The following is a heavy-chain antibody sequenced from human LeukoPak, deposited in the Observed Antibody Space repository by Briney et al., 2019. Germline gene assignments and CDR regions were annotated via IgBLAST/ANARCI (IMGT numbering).Heavy chain of an antibody. J-gene: IGHJ4*02. CDR1: GFTFSTHT. D-gene: IGHD5/OR15-5a*01. V-gene: IGHV3-30*04. CDR3: VRQSTGLDY. Sequence: GGSLRLSCAPSGFTFSTHTMHWVGQARGKGLEWVAVIEADGRNKFHAESVRGRFTISRDNSRNTLYLQLDSLRSEDTAVYYCVRQSTGLDYWGQGTLVTVSS. CDR2: IEADGRNK.